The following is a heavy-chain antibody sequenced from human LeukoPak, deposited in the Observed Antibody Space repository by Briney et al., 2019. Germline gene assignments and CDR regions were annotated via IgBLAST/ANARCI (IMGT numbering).Heavy chain of an antibody. Sequence: GESLKISCKGSGYTFTNYWIAWVRQMPGQGLEWMGIIYPHDSDTRNSPSFQGQVTISADKSTTTAYLQWSSLKASDTAMYYCARRASYGSGSLSWGQGTLVTVSS. CDR3: ARRASYGSGSLS. D-gene: IGHD3-10*01. J-gene: IGHJ5*02. CDR1: GYTFTNYW. CDR2: IYPHDSDT. V-gene: IGHV5-51*01.